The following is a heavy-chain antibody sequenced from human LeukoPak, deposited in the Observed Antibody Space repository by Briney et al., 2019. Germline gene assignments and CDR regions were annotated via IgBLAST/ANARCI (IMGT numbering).Heavy chain of an antibody. V-gene: IGHV4-4*07. CDR3: AKGHSIEPYYYYYYMDV. CDR1: GGSISSYY. J-gene: IGHJ6*03. Sequence: SETLSLTCTVSGGSISSYYWSWIRQPAGKGLEWIGRIYTSGSTNYNPSLKSRVTMSVDTSKNQFSLKLRSVTAADTAVYYCAKGHSIEPYYYYYYMDVWGEGTTVTVSS. CDR2: IYTSGST. D-gene: IGHD4-11*01.